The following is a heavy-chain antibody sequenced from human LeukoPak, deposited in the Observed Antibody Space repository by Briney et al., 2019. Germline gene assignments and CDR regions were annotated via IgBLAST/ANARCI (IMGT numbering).Heavy chain of an antibody. CDR3: ARDAGITGTPYNWFDP. Sequence: GASVKVSCKASGYTFTSYGISWVRQAPGQGLEWMGWISAYNGNTNYAQKLQGRVTMTTDTSTSTAYMELRSLRSDDTAVYYCARDAGITGTPYNWFDPWGQGTLVTVSS. CDR2: ISAYNGNT. D-gene: IGHD1-20*01. J-gene: IGHJ5*02. CDR1: GYTFTSYG. V-gene: IGHV1-18*01.